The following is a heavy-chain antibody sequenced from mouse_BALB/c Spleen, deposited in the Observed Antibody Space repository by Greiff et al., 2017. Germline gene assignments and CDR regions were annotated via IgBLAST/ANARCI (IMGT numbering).Heavy chain of an antibody. CDR2: IRNKANGYTT. J-gene: IGHJ2*01. V-gene: IGHV7-3*02. Sequence: EVKLQESGGGLVQPGGSLRLSCATSGFTFTDYYMSWVRQPPGKALEWLGFIRNKANGYTTEYSASVKGRFTISRDNSQSILYLQMNTLRAEDSATYYCARAPGDYWGQGTTLTVSA. CDR1: GFTFTDYY. CDR3: ARAPGDY.